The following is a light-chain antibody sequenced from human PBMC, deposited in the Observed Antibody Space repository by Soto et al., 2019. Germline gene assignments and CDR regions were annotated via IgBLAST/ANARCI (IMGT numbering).Light chain of an antibody. V-gene: IGKV1D-16*01. J-gene: IGKJ4*01. CDR2: AAS. CDR1: QDIKTW. CDR3: QQYNSYPLT. Sequence: DVQMTQSPSSLSASVGDRVTITCRASQDIKTWLAWYQQKPEQAPKYLIYAASGLHSGVPSRFSGSGSGTDFTLTISSLPPEDSAIYYCQQYNSYPLTFGGGTKVDIK.